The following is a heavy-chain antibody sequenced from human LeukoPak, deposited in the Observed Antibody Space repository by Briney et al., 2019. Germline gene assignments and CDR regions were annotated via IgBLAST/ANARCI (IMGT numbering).Heavy chain of an antibody. CDR2: INHSGST. CDR3: ARGDITMVQGVIIGDAFDI. J-gene: IGHJ3*02. CDR1: GGSFSGYY. D-gene: IGHD3-10*01. Sequence: SETLSLTCAVYGGSFSGYYWSWIRQPPGKGLEWTGEINHSGSTNYNPSLKSRVTISVDTSKNQFSLKLSSVTAADTAVYYCARGDITMVQGVIIGDAFDIWGQGTMVTVSS. V-gene: IGHV4-34*01.